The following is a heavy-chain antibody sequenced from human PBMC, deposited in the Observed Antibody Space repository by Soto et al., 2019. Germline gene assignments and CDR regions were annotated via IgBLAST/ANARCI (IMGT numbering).Heavy chain of an antibody. CDR2: IYHSGST. Sequence: QVQLQESGPGLVKPSGTLSLTCAVSSGSISSSNWWSWVRQPPGKGLEWIGEIYHSGSTNYNPSLRRRVTISVDKSKNQFPLRLSSVTAADTAVYYCARGVGERWSGYSRGFDYWGQGTLVTVSS. V-gene: IGHV4-4*02. CDR1: SGSISSSNW. J-gene: IGHJ4*02. CDR3: ARGVGERWSGYSRGFDY. D-gene: IGHD3-3*01.